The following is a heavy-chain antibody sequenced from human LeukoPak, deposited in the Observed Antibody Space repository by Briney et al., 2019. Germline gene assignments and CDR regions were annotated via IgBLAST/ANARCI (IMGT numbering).Heavy chain of an antibody. CDR1: GFTFSSYS. Sequence: GGSLRLSCAASGFTFSSYSMNWVRQAPGKGLEWVAVIWYDGSNKYYADSVKGRFTISRDNSKNTLYLQMNSLRAEDTAVYYCARDRVVAATPPYYYYGMDVWGQGTTVTVSS. CDR2: IWYDGSNK. CDR3: ARDRVVAATPPYYYYGMDV. V-gene: IGHV3-33*08. D-gene: IGHD2-15*01. J-gene: IGHJ6*02.